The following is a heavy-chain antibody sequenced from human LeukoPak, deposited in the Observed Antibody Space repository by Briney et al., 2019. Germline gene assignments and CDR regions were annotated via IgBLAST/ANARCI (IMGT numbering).Heavy chain of an antibody. V-gene: IGHV4-30-2*01. CDR1: GGSISSGGYY. CDR2: IYHSGST. Sequence: SQTLSLTCTVSGGSISSGGYYWSWIRQPPGKGLEWIGYIYHSGSTYYNPSLKSRVTISVDRSKNQFSLKLSSVTAADTAVYYCASTAAGLPYFDYWGQGTLVTVSS. D-gene: IGHD2-15*01. CDR3: ASTAAGLPYFDY. J-gene: IGHJ4*02.